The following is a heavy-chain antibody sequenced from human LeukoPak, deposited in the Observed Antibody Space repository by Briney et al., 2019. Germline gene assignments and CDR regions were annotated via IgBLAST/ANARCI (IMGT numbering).Heavy chain of an antibody. Sequence: GGSLRLSCAASGFTFSGSAMHWVRQASGKGLEWVGRIRSKANNYATAYAASVKGRFTISRDDSKNTAYLQMNSLKTEDTAVYYCTGTSDYYFDLWGRGTLVTVSS. J-gene: IGHJ2*01. CDR1: GFTFSGSA. CDR2: IRSKANNYAT. V-gene: IGHV3-73*01. D-gene: IGHD4-11*01. CDR3: TGTSDYYFDL.